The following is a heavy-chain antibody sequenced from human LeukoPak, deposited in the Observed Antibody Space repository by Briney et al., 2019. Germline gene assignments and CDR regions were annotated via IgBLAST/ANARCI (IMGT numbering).Heavy chain of an antibody. CDR3: AGYSSGYYYERTGN. V-gene: IGHV3-30*02. Sequence: PGGSLRLSCAASGFTFSSYGMHWVRQAPGKGLEWVAFIRYDGSNKYYADSVKGRFTISRDNSKNTLYLQMNSLRAEDTAVYYRAGYSSGYYYERTGNWGQGTLVTVSS. CDR2: IRYDGSNK. J-gene: IGHJ4*02. D-gene: IGHD3-22*01. CDR1: GFTFSSYG.